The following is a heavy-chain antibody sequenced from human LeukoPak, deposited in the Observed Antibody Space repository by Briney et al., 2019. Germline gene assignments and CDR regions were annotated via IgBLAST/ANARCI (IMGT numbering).Heavy chain of an antibody. CDR1: GFTFSSYW. CDR2: IKQDGSEK. CDR3: ARDSEGSSWAGYFDY. Sequence: PGGSLRLSCAASGFTFSSYWMSWVRQAPGKGLEWVANIKQDGSEKYYVDSVKGRFTISRDNAKNSLYLQMNSLRAEDTAVYYCARDSEGSSWAGYFDYWGQGTLVTVSS. V-gene: IGHV3-7*01. J-gene: IGHJ4*02. D-gene: IGHD6-13*01.